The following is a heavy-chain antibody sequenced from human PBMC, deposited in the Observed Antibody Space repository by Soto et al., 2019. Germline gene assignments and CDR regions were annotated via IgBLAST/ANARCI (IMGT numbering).Heavy chain of an antibody. J-gene: IGHJ4*02. CDR2: IYYSGST. V-gene: IGHV4-61*01. CDR3: ARYSSGWSPGYFDY. CDR1: DGSVSSGSYY. D-gene: IGHD6-19*01. Sequence: SQTLSVTCSVADGSVSSGSYYWSWIRQPPGKGLEWIGYIYYSGSTNYNPSLKSRVTISVDTSKNQFSLKLSSVTAADTAVYYCARYSSGWSPGYFDYWGQGTLVTVSS.